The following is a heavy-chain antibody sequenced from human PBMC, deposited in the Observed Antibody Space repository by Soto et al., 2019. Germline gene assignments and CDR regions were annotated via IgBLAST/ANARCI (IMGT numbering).Heavy chain of an antibody. J-gene: IGHJ4*02. CDR1: GGSVSSGSYY. Sequence: SETLSLTCTVSGGSVSSGSYYWSWIRQPPGKGLEWIGYIYYTGSTNYNPSLKNRVTISVDTSKNQFSLNLSSVTAADTAVYYCASAPYGSGTKPYYFDYWGQGTLVTVSS. D-gene: IGHD3-10*01. CDR3: ASAPYGSGTKPYYFDY. CDR2: IYYTGST. V-gene: IGHV4-61*01.